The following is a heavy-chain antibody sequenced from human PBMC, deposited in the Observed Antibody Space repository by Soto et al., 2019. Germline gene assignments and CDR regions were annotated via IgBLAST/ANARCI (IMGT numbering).Heavy chain of an antibody. CDR1: GYTFTGYY. J-gene: IGHJ6*02. CDR2: INPNSGGT. V-gene: IGHV1-2*02. D-gene: IGHD3-10*01. Sequence: ASVKVSCKASGYTFTGYYMHWVRQAPGQGLEWMGWINPNSGGTNYAQKFQGRVTMTRDTSISTAYMELSRLRSDDTAMYYCARERTDYYGSGSYDYYYYGMDVWGQGTTVTVSS. CDR3: ARERTDYYGSGSYDYYYYGMDV.